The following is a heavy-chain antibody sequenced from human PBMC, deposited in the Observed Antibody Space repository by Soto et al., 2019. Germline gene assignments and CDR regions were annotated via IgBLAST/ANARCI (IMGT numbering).Heavy chain of an antibody. J-gene: IGHJ4*02. CDR1: GGSISSGGYY. D-gene: IGHD2-2*01. V-gene: IGHV4-31*03. CDR2: IYYSGST. Sequence: SETLSLTCTVSGGSISSGGYYWSWIRQHPGKGLEWIGYIYYSGSTYYNPSLKSRVTISVDTSKNQFSLKLSSVTAADTAVYYCARGLIVVVPAATNFDYWGQGTLVTVSS. CDR3: ARGLIVVVPAATNFDY.